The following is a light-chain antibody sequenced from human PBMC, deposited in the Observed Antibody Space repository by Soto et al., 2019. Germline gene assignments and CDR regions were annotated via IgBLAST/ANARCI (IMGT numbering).Light chain of an antibody. CDR1: SSDIGSNT. CDR2: SDN. CDR3: ASWDDSLNGWV. Sequence: QSVLTQPPSASGTPGQRVAISCSGSSSDIGSNTVNWYQHLPGTAPQLLMYSDNQRPSGVPDRFSGSKSGTSASLAISGRQSEDEGDYYCASWDDSLNGWVFGGGTQLTFL. J-gene: IGLJ3*02. V-gene: IGLV1-44*01.